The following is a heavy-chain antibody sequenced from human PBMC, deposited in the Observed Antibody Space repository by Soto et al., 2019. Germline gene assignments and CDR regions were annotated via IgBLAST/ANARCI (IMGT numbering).Heavy chain of an antibody. Sequence: PSETLPLTCTVSVGSISSGGYYLSWIRQHAGNGLEWIGYIYSSGTTYYNPSLKSRVTISVDTSKNQFFLKLSSVSAADTALYYCARCSLVVVPAHGFDPWGRGTLVT. CDR3: ARCSLVVVPAHGFDP. CDR1: VGSISSGGYY. V-gene: IGHV4-31*03. J-gene: IGHJ5*02. D-gene: IGHD2-15*01. CDR2: IYSSGTT.